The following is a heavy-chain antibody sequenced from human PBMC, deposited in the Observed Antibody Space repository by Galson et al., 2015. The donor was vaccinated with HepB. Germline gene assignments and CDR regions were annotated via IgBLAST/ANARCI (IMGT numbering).Heavy chain of an antibody. CDR3: ARVAASHDGDHTPCDS. J-gene: IGHJ4*02. V-gene: IGHV3-11*06. Sequence: SLRLSCAASGFSFSNYDMSWIRQAPGKGLEWLSDISRNTSYTNYADSVKGRFTVSRDNFKNSISLQMHRLSLEDTAIYYCARVAASHDGDHTPCDSWGQGALVTVSS. CDR2: ISRNTSYT. D-gene: IGHD4-17*01. CDR1: GFSFSNYD.